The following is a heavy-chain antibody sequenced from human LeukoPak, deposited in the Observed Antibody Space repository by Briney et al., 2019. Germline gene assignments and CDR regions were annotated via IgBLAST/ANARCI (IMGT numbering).Heavy chain of an antibody. CDR1: GFTFRDYY. CDR2: ISNSGDTI. J-gene: IGHJ4*02. CDR3: ARDPGDYYDHSGSFEY. V-gene: IGHV3-11*01. Sequence: GGSLRLSCVVSGFTFRDYYMSWIRLGPGKGLEWASFISNSGDTIYYADSVKGRFTISRDNAKNSVYLQMNSLRAEDTAVYYCARDPGDYYDHSGSFEYWGQGALVTVSS. D-gene: IGHD3-22*01.